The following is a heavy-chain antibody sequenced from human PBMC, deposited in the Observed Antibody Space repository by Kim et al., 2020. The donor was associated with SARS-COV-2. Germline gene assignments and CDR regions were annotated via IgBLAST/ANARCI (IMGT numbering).Heavy chain of an antibody. CDR1: GFTFTSYE. V-gene: IGHV3-48*03. CDR3: ARRYCSSTSCTNDY. D-gene: IGHD2-2*01. CDR2: ISTTGTTI. Sequence: GGSLRLSCAASGFTFTSYEMNWVRQAPGKGLEWISYISTTGTTIYFADSVKGRFTISRDNAKNSLYLQMNSLRADDTAVYYCARRYCSSTSCTNDYWGQG. J-gene: IGHJ4*02.